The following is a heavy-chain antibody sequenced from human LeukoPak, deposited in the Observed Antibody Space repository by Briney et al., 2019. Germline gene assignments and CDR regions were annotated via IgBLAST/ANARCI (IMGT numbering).Heavy chain of an antibody. V-gene: IGHV1-69*04. CDR3: ARTAGTGAFDY. CDR1: GDTFSYYA. J-gene: IGHJ4*02. CDR2: IVPIFSEA. Sequence: PVASVKVSCKASGDTFSYYAISWVRQAPGQGLEWMGRIVPIFSEANYAQKFQGRVTLTADKSTTTAYMEVTSLRSEDTAVYFCARTAGTGAFDYWGQGTLVTVSS. D-gene: IGHD6-13*01.